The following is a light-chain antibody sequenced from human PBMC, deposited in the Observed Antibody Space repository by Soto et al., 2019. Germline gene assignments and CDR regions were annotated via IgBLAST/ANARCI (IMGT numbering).Light chain of an antibody. CDR1: QGISNF. CDR2: AAS. Sequence: DIQMTQSPSSLSASVGDRVTISCRASQGISNFLNWYQQRPGEAPKLLIYAASSLQTGVPSRFSGSGSGTVFTLTINSLRPEDFATYFCQQSFTDPKTFGQGTEVVIK. V-gene: IGKV1-39*01. CDR3: QQSFTDPKT. J-gene: IGKJ1*01.